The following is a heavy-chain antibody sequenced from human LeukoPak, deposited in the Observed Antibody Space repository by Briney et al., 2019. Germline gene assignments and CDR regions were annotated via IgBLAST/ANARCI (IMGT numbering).Heavy chain of an antibody. J-gene: IGHJ4*02. CDR2: IYPGDSDT. Sequence: GESLKISCKGSGYSFTSYWIGWVRQMPGKGLEWMGIIYPGDSDTRYSPSFQGQVTISADKSISTAYLQWSSLGASDTAMYYCARLDCSGGSCYICDYWGQGTLVTVSS. V-gene: IGHV5-51*01. CDR3: ARLDCSGGSCYICDY. D-gene: IGHD2-15*01. CDR1: GYSFTSYW.